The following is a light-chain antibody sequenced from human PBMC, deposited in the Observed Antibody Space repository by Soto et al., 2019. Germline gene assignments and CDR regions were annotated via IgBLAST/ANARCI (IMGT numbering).Light chain of an antibody. Sequence: QSVLTQPPSVSGAPGQRVTISCTGSSSNIGAGYDVHWYQQIPGTAPKLLIYDNSNRPSGVPDRFSGSKSGTSASLAITGLQAEDEADYYCQSYDSSLSGDYVFGTGTKLTVL. CDR3: QSYDSSLSGDYV. CDR1: SSNIGAGYD. V-gene: IGLV1-40*01. J-gene: IGLJ1*01. CDR2: DNS.